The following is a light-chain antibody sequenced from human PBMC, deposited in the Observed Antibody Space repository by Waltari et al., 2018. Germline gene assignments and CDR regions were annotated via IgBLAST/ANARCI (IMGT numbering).Light chain of an antibody. CDR1: QSVSSY. J-gene: IGKJ1*01. CDR3: QQRSNWPTWT. Sequence: ELLLTQSPATLSLSPGERATLSCRASQSVSSYLAWYQQKPGQAPRLLIYDASNRATGIPARFSGSGSGTDFTLTISSLEPEDFAVYYCQQRSNWPTWTFGQGTKVEIK. V-gene: IGKV3-11*01. CDR2: DAS.